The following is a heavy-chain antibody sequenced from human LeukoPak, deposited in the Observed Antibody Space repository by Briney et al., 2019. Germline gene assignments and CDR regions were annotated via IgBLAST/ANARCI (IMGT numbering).Heavy chain of an antibody. CDR2: ISYDGSNQ. Sequence: GGSLRLSCEASGFTFSSCGMHWVRQAPGKGLEWVAIISYDGSNQYYADSVKGRFTISRDNSKNTLYLQMHSLRAEDTAVYYCAKEGYYYDSSGYSHYFGHWGQGTLVTVSS. D-gene: IGHD3-22*01. CDR3: AKEGYYYDSSGYSHYFGH. CDR1: GFTFSSCG. V-gene: IGHV3-30*18. J-gene: IGHJ4*02.